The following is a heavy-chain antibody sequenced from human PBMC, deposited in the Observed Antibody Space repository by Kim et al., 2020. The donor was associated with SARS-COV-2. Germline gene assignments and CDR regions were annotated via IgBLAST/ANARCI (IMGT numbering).Heavy chain of an antibody. CDR3: AKDRLSFSGYNYVPGQ. J-gene: IGHJ1*01. Sequence: GGSLRLSCAASGFSFSIHGMHWVRQAPGKGLEWVAFILYDGSTKYYINSVRGRFTISRDNSENTLSLQMNSLRIEDTAIYYCAKDRLSFSGYNYVPGQWGQGTLVTVSS. V-gene: IGHV3-30*18. CDR1: GFSFSIHG. D-gene: IGHD5-12*01. CDR2: ILYDGSTK.